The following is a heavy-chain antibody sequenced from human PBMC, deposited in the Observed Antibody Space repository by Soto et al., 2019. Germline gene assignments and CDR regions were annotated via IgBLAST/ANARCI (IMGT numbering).Heavy chain of an antibody. D-gene: IGHD4-4*01. CDR1: GFTFSSYS. CDR2: ISSSSSYI. CDR3: ARDQAKMTTDFDY. J-gene: IGHJ4*02. V-gene: IGHV3-21*01. Sequence: EVQLVESGGGLVKPGGSLRLSCAASGFTFSSYSMNWVRQAPGKGLEWVSSISSSSSYIYYADSEKGRFTISRDNAKNSLNRQMNSLIAENPAVYYCARDQAKMTTDFDYWGQGTLVTVSS.